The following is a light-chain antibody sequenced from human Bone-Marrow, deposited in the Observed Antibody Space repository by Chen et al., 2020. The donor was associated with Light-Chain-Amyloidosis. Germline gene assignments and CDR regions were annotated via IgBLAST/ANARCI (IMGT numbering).Light chain of an antibody. CDR1: SSNIGAGYD. CDR3: RSYDSSLSGWV. CDR2: GNS. Sequence: QSVLTQPPSVSGAPGQRVTISCTGSSSNIGAGYDVHWYQQLPGTAPKLLIYGNSNRPSGVPDRFAGSKSGTSASLAITGRQAEDEADYYCRSYDSSLSGWVFGGGTKLTVL. V-gene: IGLV1-40*01. J-gene: IGLJ3*02.